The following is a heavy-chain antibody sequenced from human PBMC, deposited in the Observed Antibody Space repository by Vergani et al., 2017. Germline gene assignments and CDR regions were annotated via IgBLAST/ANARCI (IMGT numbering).Heavy chain of an antibody. CDR1: GFTFSSYA. Sequence: EVQLLESGGGLVQPGWSLRLSCAASGFTFSSYAMSWVRQAPGKGLEWVSAISGSGGSTYYADSVKGRFTISRDNSKNTLYLQMNSLRAEDTAVYYCAKDRPIWEEWLLFGDYWGQGTLVTISS. V-gene: IGHV3-23*01. D-gene: IGHD3-3*01. CDR2: ISGSGGST. J-gene: IGHJ4*02. CDR3: AKDRPIWEEWLLFGDY.